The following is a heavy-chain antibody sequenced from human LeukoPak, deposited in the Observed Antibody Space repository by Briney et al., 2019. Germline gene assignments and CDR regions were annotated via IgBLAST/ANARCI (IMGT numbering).Heavy chain of an antibody. J-gene: IGHJ4*02. CDR2: IYYSGST. D-gene: IGHD1-1*01. CDR3: ARGAGGVPLDY. Sequence: SETLSLTCTVSGGSISSSSYYWGWIRQPPGKGLEWIGSIYYSGSTNYNPSLKSRVTISVDTSKNQFSLKLSSVTAADTAVYYCARGAGGVPLDYWGQGTLVTVSS. V-gene: IGHV4-39*07. CDR1: GGSISSSSYY.